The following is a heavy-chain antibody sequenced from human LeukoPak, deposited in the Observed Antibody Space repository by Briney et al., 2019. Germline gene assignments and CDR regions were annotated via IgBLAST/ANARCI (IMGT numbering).Heavy chain of an antibody. CDR3: AREGGWNFSRPTDY. J-gene: IGHJ4*02. CDR1: GGSISTGGYF. D-gene: IGHD1-7*01. Sequence: PSQTLSLTCTVSGGSISTGGYFWTWIRLPPGKGLEWIGYISHSGSTYYNPSLKSRVTISVDRSKNQFPLKLSSVTAADTAVYYCAREGGWNFSRPTDYWGQGTLVTVSS. CDR2: ISHSGST. V-gene: IGHV4-30-2*01.